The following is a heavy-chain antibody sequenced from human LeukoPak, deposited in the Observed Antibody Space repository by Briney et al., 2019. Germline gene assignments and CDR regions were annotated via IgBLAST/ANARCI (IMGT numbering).Heavy chain of an antibody. V-gene: IGHV7-4-1*02. D-gene: IGHD1-20*01. CDR2: INTNTGNP. CDR1: GYTFTSYA. CDR3: AREGGGNNWNDGGDDY. J-gene: IGHJ4*02. Sequence: ASVKVSCKASGYTFTSYAMNWVRQAPGQGLEWMGWINTNTGNPTYAQGFTGRFVFSLDTSVSTAYLQISSLKAEDTAVYYCAREGGGNNWNDGGDDYWGQGTLVTVSS.